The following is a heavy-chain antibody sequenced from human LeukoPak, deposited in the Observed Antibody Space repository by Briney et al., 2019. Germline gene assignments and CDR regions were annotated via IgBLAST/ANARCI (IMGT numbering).Heavy chain of an antibody. V-gene: IGHV4-59*01. CDR1: GGSISSYY. CDR3: ARVAAPTWFDP. CDR2: IYYSGST. J-gene: IGHJ5*02. D-gene: IGHD6-25*01. Sequence: SETLSLTCTVSGGSISSYYWSWIRQPPGKGLEWIGYIYYSGSTNYNPSLKSRFTISVDTSKNQFSLKLSSVTAADTAVYYCARVAAPTWFDPWGQGTLVTVSS.